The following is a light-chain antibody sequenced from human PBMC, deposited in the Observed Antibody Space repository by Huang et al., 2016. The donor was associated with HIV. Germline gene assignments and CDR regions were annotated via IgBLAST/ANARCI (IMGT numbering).Light chain of an antibody. CDR2: WAS. Sequence: DIVMTQSPDSLAVSLGERATINCKSSQSLLYRSNNKNYLAWYQQKPGQPPKLRICWASTRESGVPDRFSGSGSGTDFTLTISSLQAEDVAVYHCQQFYSTPITFGQGTRLEIK. CDR3: QQFYSTPIT. CDR1: QSLLYRSNNKNY. J-gene: IGKJ5*01. V-gene: IGKV4-1*01.